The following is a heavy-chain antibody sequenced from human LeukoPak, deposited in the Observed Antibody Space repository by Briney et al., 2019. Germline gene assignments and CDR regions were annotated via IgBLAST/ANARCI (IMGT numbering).Heavy chain of an antibody. V-gene: IGHV1-69*04. CDR2: IIPILGIA. Sequence: WASVKVSCKASGGTFSSYAISWVRQAPGQGLEWMGRIIPILGIANYAQKFQGRVTITADKSTSTAYMELSSLRSEDTAVYYCARWLGAGIFYYYGMDVWGQGTTVTVSS. CDR1: GGTFSSYA. J-gene: IGHJ6*02. CDR3: ARWLGAGIFYYYGMDV. D-gene: IGHD1-26*01.